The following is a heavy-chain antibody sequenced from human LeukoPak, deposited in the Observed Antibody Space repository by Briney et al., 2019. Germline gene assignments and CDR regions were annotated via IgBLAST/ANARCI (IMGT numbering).Heavy chain of an antibody. J-gene: IGHJ4*02. D-gene: IGHD6-19*01. CDR1: GFTFSSYS. CDR2: ISSSSSYI. CDR3: ARAGRVAGTYYFDY. V-gene: IGHV3-21*01. Sequence: GGSLRLSCAASGFTFSSYSMNWVRQAPGKGLEWVSSISSSSSYIYYADSVKGRFTISRDNAKNSLYLQMNSLRAEDTAVYYCARAGRVAGTYYFDYWGQGTLVTVSS.